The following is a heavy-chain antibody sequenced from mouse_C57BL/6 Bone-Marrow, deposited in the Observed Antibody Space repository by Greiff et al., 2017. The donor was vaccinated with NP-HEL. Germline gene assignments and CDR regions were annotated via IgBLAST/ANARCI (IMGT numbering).Heavy chain of an antibody. V-gene: IGHV1-81*01. CDR1: GYTFTSYG. J-gene: IGHJ3*01. Sequence: VKLMESGAELARPGASVKLSCKASGYTFTSYGISWVKQRTGQGLEWIGEIYPRSGNTYYNEKFQGTATLTADKSSSTAYMELRSLTSEDSAVYFWARGDYYGSTTWFAYWGQGTLVTVSA. CDR3: ARGDYYGSTTWFAY. D-gene: IGHD1-1*01. CDR2: IYPRSGNT.